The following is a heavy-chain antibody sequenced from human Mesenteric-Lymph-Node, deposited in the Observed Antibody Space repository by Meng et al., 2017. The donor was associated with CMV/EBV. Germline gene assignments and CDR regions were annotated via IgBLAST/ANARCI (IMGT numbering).Heavy chain of an antibody. J-gene: IGHJ4*02. Sequence: ASVKVSCKASGYTFTSYDINWVRQATGQGLEWMGWMNPNSGNTGYAQKFQGRVTITTHTATTTAYMELKSLRSDDTAVYYCARWYGSGTYYSDYWGQGTLVTVSS. D-gene: IGHD3-10*01. V-gene: IGHV1-8*03. CDR1: GYTFTSYD. CDR2: MNPNSGNT. CDR3: ARWYGSGTYYSDY.